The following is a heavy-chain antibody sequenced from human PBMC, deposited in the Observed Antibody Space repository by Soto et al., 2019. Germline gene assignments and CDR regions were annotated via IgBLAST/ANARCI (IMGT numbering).Heavy chain of an antibody. D-gene: IGHD6-13*01. CDR1: GFTFSIYA. J-gene: IGHJ4*02. CDR2: ISGSGGST. CDR3: AKVTRGGAATVIRYY. Sequence: EVQLLESGGGLVQPGGSLRLSCAAAGFTFSIYAMSWVRQAPGKGLAWVSAISGSGGSTYYADSVKGRFANSRDNSKSTLYLQMNSLRADDTALYYCAKVTRGGAATVIRYYWGQGTLVTVSS. V-gene: IGHV3-23*01.